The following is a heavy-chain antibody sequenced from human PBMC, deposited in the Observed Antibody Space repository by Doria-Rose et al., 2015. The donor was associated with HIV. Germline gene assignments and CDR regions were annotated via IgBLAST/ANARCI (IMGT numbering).Heavy chain of an antibody. D-gene: IGHD6-13*01. CDR1: GVSLSSPGMG. CDR3: ARIKSSRWYHKYYFDF. V-gene: IGHV2-26*01. Sequence: SGPVLVKPTETLTLTCTVSGVSLSSPGMGVSWIRQPPGKALELLANIFSDDERSYKASLKSRLTITRGTYKSQVVLTMTDMDPVDTATYYCARIKSSRWYHKYYFDFWGQGTLVIVSA. J-gene: IGHJ4*02. CDR2: IFSDDER.